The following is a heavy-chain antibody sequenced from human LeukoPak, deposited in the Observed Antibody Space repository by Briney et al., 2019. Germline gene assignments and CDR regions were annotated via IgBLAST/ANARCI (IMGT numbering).Heavy chain of an antibody. D-gene: IGHD2-15*01. CDR3: ARELGGPHFDY. J-gene: IGHJ4*02. V-gene: IGHV3-48*03. CDR2: ISSSGSTI. CDR1: GCTFSSYE. Sequence: GGSLTLSCAASGCTFSSYEMNWVRQAPGKGLEWVSYISSSGSTIYYADSVKGRFTISRDNAKNSLYLQMNSLRAEDTAVYYCARELGGPHFDYWGQGTLVTVSS.